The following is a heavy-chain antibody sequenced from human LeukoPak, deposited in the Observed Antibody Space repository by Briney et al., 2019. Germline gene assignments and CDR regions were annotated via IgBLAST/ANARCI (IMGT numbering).Heavy chain of an antibody. Sequence: SETLSLTCTVSGGSISSYYWSWIRQPPGKGLEWIAYISDIGSINYNPSLKSRVTISLDTSKNQISLKLSSVTAADTAVYYCAGHHPRNTVDFWGQGTLVTVSS. CDR3: AGHHPRNTVDF. CDR2: ISDIGSI. V-gene: IGHV4-59*08. CDR1: GGSISSYY. J-gene: IGHJ4*02. D-gene: IGHD2-8*02.